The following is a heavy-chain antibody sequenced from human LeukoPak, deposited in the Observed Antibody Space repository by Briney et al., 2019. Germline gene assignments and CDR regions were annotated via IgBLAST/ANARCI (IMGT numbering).Heavy chain of an antibody. Sequence: AGGSLRLSCAASGFTFSNYWVTWVRQAPGKGLEWVANINQDGSEEYYMDSVKARFTISRDNAKDSLSLQMNSLRAEDTAVYYCVRDGGVSGYDLLDYWGQGTLVTVSS. CDR1: GFTFSNYW. CDR2: INQDGSEE. D-gene: IGHD5-12*01. V-gene: IGHV3-7*01. J-gene: IGHJ4*02. CDR3: VRDGGVSGYDLLDY.